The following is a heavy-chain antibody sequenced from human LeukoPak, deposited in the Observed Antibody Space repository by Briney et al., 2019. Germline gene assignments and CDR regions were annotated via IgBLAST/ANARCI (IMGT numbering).Heavy chain of an antibody. D-gene: IGHD6-13*01. CDR1: GFTFTNYW. Sequence: QSGGSLRLSCAASGFTFTNYWMNWVRQAPWKGLEWVASIKQDGSEKYYVDSVKGRLTISRDNAKNSLYLQMNSLRTEDTAVYYCARDGAAPGLYFDSWGQGTLDTVSS. J-gene: IGHJ4*02. CDR2: IKQDGSEK. CDR3: ARDGAAPGLYFDS. V-gene: IGHV3-7*01.